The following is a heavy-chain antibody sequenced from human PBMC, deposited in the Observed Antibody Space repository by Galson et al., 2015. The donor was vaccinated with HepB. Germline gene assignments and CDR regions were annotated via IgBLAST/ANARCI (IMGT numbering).Heavy chain of an antibody. J-gene: IGHJ4*02. CDR3: ARAVVPAPAPFDY. V-gene: IGHV4-61*01. CDR1: GGSVSSRSYY. Sequence: TLSLTCTVSGGSVSSRSYYWNWIRQPPGKELEWIGFIYFSGSTNYNPSLKSRVTISVDTSKNQFSLKLSSVTAADTAVYYCARAVVPAPAPFDYWGQGTLVTVSS. CDR2: IYFSGST. D-gene: IGHD2-2*01.